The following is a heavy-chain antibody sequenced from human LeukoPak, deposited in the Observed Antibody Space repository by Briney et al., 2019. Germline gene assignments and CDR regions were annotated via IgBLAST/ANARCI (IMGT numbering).Heavy chain of an antibody. CDR3: ARVWGYTYGYFDY. CDR1: DYSISSDYY. J-gene: IGHJ4*02. V-gene: IGHV4-38-2*01. CDR2: IYHSGTA. Sequence: PSETLSLTCGVSDYSISSDYYWGWIRQPPGKGLEWIGSIYHSGTAYYNPSLNSRVTISVDTSKNQFSLKLNSVTAADTAVYYCARVWGYTYGYFDYWGQGTLVPVSS. D-gene: IGHD5-18*01.